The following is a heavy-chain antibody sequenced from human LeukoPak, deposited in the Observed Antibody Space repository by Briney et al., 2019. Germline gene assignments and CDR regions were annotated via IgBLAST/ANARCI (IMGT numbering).Heavy chain of an antibody. CDR3: AKVSYGDSWFDY. D-gene: IGHD4-17*01. J-gene: IGHJ4*02. Sequence: GGSLRLSCAASGFTLSNYAVSWVRQAPGEGLVWVSSISGSGSSTYYADSVKGRFTISRDNSKNTLYLQINSLRAEDTAVYYCAKVSYGDSWFDYWGQGTLVTVSS. V-gene: IGHV3-23*01. CDR1: GFTLSNYA. CDR2: ISGSGSST.